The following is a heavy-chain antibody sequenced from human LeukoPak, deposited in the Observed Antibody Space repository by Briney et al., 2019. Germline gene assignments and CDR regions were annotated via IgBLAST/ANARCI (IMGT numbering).Heavy chain of an antibody. J-gene: IGHJ4*02. CDR3: ARTHGIAVAGTFSVDY. D-gene: IGHD6-19*01. CDR1: GYTFTGYY. V-gene: IGHV1-2*02. CDR2: INPNSGGT. Sequence: GASVNVSCKASGYTFTGYYMHWVRQAPGQGLEWMGWINPNSGGTNYAQKFQGRVTMTRDTSISTAYMELSRLRSDDTAVYYCARTHGIAVAGTFSVDYWGQGTLVTVSS.